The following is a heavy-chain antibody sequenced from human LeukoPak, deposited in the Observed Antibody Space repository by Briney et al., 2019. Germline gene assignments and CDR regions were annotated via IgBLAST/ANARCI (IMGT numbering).Heavy chain of an antibody. CDR3: ARHPPTYDRWQQLGDWYFDL. J-gene: IGHJ2*01. CDR2: INHSGST. D-gene: IGHD6-13*01. V-gene: IGHV4-34*01. CDR1: GGSFSGYY. Sequence: PSETLSLTCAVYGGSFSGYYWSWIRQPPGKGLEWIGEINHSGSTNYNPSLKSRVTISVDTSKNQFSLKLSSVTAADTAVYYCARHPPTYDRWQQLGDWYFDLWGRGTLVTVSS.